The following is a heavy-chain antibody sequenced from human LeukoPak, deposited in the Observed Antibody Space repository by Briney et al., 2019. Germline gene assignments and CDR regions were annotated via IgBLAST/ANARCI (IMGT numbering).Heavy chain of an antibody. CDR3: ARKAPNWWYFDL. J-gene: IGHJ2*01. D-gene: IGHD1-1*01. CDR1: GGSNSSYY. CDR2: IYYSGST. V-gene: IGHV4-59*01. Sequence: SETLSLTCTVSGGSNSSYYWSWIRQPPGKGLEWIGYIYYSGSTNYNPSLKSRVTISVDTSKNQFSLKLSSVTAADTAVYYCARKAPNWWYFDLWGRGTLVTVSS.